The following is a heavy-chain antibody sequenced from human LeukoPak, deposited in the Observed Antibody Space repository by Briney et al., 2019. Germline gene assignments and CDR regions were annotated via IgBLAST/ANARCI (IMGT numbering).Heavy chain of an antibody. CDR2: IKQDGSEK. D-gene: IGHD2-2*01. Sequence: PGGSLRLSCAASGFTFSSYWMSWVRQAPGKGLEWVANIKQDGSEKYYVDSVKGRFTISRDNAKNSLYLQMNSLRAEDTAVYYCARERSYCSSTSCLTGAFDIWGQGTMVTVSS. CDR1: GFTFSSYW. V-gene: IGHV3-7*01. CDR3: ARERSYCSSTSCLTGAFDI. J-gene: IGHJ3*02.